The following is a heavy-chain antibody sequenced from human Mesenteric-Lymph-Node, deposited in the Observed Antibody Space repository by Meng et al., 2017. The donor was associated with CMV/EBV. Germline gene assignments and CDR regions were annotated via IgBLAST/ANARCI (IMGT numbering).Heavy chain of an antibody. CDR1: GFIFSNYG. CDR3: ARGVMTLARGIIIWTNYYYGMDV. V-gene: IGHV3-30*19. CDR2: IGKDGSND. J-gene: IGHJ6*02. D-gene: IGHD3-10*01. Sequence: GESLKISCVASGFIFSNYGMHWVRQAPGKGLEWVAVIGKDGSNDYWADSVEGRFTISRDNSKHTLYLQMSSLRAEDTAVYYCARGVMTLARGIIIWTNYYYGMDVWGQGTTVTVSS.